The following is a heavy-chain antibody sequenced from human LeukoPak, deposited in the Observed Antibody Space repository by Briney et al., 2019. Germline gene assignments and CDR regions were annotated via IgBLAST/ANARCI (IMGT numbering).Heavy chain of an antibody. D-gene: IGHD2-15*01. CDR3: ARQVFSAKFRNLLYSYMDV. CDR2: ISNTGKT. CDR1: GASISSSS. Sequence: PSETLSLTCTVSGASISSSSWTWIRQSPAKGLESIGYISNTGKTKYKASFDGRVTMSIDTSKSQFSLNLSSVTAADTAVYYCARQVFSAKFRNLLYSYMDVWGKGTTVIVSS. J-gene: IGHJ6*03. V-gene: IGHV4-59*08.